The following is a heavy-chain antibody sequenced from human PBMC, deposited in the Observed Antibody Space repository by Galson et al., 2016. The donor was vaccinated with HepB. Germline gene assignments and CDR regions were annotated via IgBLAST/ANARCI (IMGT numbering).Heavy chain of an antibody. V-gene: IGHV3-48*01. CDR1: GFRFSDYN. Sequence: SLRLSCAASGFRFSDYNMNWVRQAPGRGLEWVAYISSSSGTIYYADSVKGRFTISRDNANNSLSLQMNSLRAEDTAFYYCARPYTYYFGSGSYFVVLPYGMDVWGQGTTVTVSS. CDR2: ISSSSGTI. D-gene: IGHD3-10*01. J-gene: IGHJ6*02. CDR3: ARPYTYYFGSGSYFVVLPYGMDV.